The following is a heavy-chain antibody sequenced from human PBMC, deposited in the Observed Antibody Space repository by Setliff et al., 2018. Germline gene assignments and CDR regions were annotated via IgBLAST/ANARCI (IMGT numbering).Heavy chain of an antibody. CDR2: IYHSGST. D-gene: IGHD6-19*01. Sequence: SETLSLTCAVSGYSISSGYYWGWIRQPPGKGLEWIGSIYHSGSTYYNQSLKSRVTTSVDTSKNQFSLKLSSVTAADTAVYYCAREQWLDPPGYYYMDVWAKGTTVTVSS. CDR3: AREQWLDPPGYYYMDV. CDR1: GYSISSGYY. V-gene: IGHV4-38-2*02. J-gene: IGHJ6*03.